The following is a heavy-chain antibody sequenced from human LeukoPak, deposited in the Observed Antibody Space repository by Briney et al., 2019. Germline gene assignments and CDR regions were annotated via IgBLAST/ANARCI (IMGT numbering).Heavy chain of an antibody. Sequence: ASVKVSCKASGGTFSSYAISWVRQAPGQGLEWMGRIIPILGIANYAQKFQGRVTITADKSTSTACMELSSLRSEDTAVYYCAREEGIAAAGTFDYWGQGTLVTVSS. D-gene: IGHD6-13*01. V-gene: IGHV1-69*04. CDR3: AREEGIAAAGTFDY. CDR2: IIPILGIA. CDR1: GGTFSSYA. J-gene: IGHJ4*02.